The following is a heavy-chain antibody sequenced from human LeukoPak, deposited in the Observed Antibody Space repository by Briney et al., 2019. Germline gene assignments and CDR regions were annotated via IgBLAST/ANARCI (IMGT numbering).Heavy chain of an antibody. V-gene: IGHV4-59*01. J-gene: IGHJ4*02. CDR1: GDSISGYY. CDR2: VYHTGHT. Sequence: KPSETLSLTCTVSGDSISGYYWSWIRQPPGKGLEWTGYVYHTGHTHYSPSLKSRVTVSLDTSRNQVSLILSSVTAADTAVYYCARHRFGHLFDYWGQGTLVTVSS. CDR3: ARHRFGHLFDY. D-gene: IGHD3-16*01.